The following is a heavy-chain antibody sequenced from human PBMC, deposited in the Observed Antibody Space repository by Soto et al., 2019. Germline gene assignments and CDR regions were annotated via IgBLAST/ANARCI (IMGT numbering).Heavy chain of an antibody. Sequence: KPSETLSLTCSVSGASINNFAYYWGWIRQPPGKGLEWIGTVYYNENTYYNPSLKSRVAISVDTAKNQFSLNLRSVTAADTAIYFCARRERYYGSPGWFDPWGHGTLVTYSS. V-gene: IGHV4-39*01. D-gene: IGHD3-10*01. J-gene: IGHJ5*02. CDR1: GASINNFAYY. CDR3: ARRERYYGSPGWFDP. CDR2: VYYNENT.